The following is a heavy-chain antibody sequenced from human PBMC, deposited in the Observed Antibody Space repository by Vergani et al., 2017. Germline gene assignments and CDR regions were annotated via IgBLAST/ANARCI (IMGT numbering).Heavy chain of an antibody. V-gene: IGHV1-69*06. CDR1: GGTFSSYA. Sequence: QVQLVQSGAEVKKPGSSVKVSCKASGGTFSSYAISWVRQAPGQGLEWMGGIIPIFGTANYAQKFQGRVTMTRDTSISTAYMELSRLRADETAVYYCAGGSGYSYGDPLYWGQGTLVTVSS. J-gene: IGHJ4*02. D-gene: IGHD5-18*01. CDR2: IIPIFGTA. CDR3: AGGSGYSYGDPLY.